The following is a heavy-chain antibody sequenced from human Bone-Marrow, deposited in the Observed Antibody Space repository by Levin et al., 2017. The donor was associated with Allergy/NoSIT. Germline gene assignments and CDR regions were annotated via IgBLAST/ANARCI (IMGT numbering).Heavy chain of an antibody. V-gene: IGHV3-23*01. J-gene: IGHJ4*02. CDR3: AKDHRGGGSYYVGDDFDY. CDR1: GFTFSSYA. Sequence: GGSLRLSCAASGFTFSSYAMSWVRQAPGKGLEWVSAISGSGGSTYYADSVKGRFTISRDNSKNTLYLQMNSLRAEDTAVYYCAKDHRGGGSYYVGDDFDYWGQGTLVTVSS. CDR2: ISGSGGST. D-gene: IGHD1-26*01.